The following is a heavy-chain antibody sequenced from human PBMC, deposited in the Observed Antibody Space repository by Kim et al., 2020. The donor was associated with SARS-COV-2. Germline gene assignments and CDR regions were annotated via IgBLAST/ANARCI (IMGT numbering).Heavy chain of an antibody. CDR2: TYYRSNWYN. D-gene: IGHD3-10*01. V-gene: IGHV6-1*01. Sequence: SQTLSFTCAISGDSVSSNSAAWNWIRQSPSRGLEWLGRTYYRSNWYNDYALSVKSRITINPDTSKNQFSLQLNSVTPEDTAVYYCARGGHYGSGSSYYYGVDVWGPGTTVTVSS. J-gene: IGHJ6*02. CDR3: ARGGHYGSGSSYYYGVDV. CDR1: GDSVSSNSAA.